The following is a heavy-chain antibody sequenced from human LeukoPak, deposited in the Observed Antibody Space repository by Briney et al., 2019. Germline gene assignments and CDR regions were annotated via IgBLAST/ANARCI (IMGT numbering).Heavy chain of an antibody. CDR3: ARMSLAVIAAAGTGVDY. D-gene: IGHD6-13*01. Sequence: GGSLSLSCAASGFTVSSNYMSWVRQAPGQGLVWVSVIYSGGSTYYEEFVKGRFTISRDNSTNTLYLQMNSLRAEDTAVYYCARMSLAVIAAAGTGVDYWGQGTLVTVS. CDR1: GFTVSSNY. CDR2: IYSGGST. J-gene: IGHJ4*02. V-gene: IGHV3-66*01.